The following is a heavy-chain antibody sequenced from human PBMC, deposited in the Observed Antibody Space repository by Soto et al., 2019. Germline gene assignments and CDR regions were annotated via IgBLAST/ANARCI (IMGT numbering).Heavy chain of an antibody. CDR1: GGSISSGDYY. CDR2: IYYSGST. CDR3: ARDRRVRQEDIVLMVYAMTGGMDV. J-gene: IGHJ6*02. Sequence: SETLSLTCTVSGGSISSGDYYWSWIRKPPGKGLEWIGYIYYSGSTYYNPSLKSRVTLSVDTSKNQFSLKLSSVTAADTAVYYCARDRRVRQEDIVLMVYAMTGGMDVWGQGTTVTVSS. D-gene: IGHD2-8*01. V-gene: IGHV4-30-4*01.